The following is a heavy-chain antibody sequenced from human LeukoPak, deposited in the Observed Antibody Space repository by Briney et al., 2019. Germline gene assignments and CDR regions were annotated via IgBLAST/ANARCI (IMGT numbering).Heavy chain of an antibody. J-gene: IGHJ6*02. CDR1: GFTFSSYA. V-gene: IGHV3-23*01. CDR2: ISGSGGST. CDR3: ARDPYYDFWSGYYKGAYYGMDV. D-gene: IGHD3-3*01. Sequence: GGSLRLSCAASGFTFSSYAMSWVRQAPGKGLEWVSAISGSGGSTYYADSVKGRFTISRDNSKNTLYLQMNSLRAEDTAVYYCARDPYYDFWSGYYKGAYYGMDVWGQGTTVTVSS.